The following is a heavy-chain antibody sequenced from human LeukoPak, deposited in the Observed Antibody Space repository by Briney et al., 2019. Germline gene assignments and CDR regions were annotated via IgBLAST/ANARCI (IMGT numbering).Heavy chain of an antibody. D-gene: IGHD3-3*01. J-gene: IGHJ4*02. CDR2: INPNSGGT. V-gene: IGHV1-2*02. Sequence: ASVKVSCKASGYTFTGYYMHWVRQAPGQGLEWMGWINPNSGGTNYAQKFQGRVTMTRDTSISTDYMELSRLRSDDTAVYYCARGTILRFLEWLLDWGQGTLVTVSS. CDR1: GYTFTGYY. CDR3: ARGTILRFLEWLLD.